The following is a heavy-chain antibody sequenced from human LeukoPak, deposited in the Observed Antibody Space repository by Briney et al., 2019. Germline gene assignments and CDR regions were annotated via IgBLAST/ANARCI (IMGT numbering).Heavy chain of an antibody. Sequence: PQASVKVSCKASGYTFTGYYIHWVRQAQGQGLEWMGLISPSSGATNYAQKFQGRVTVTRDTSINTAYMELYSLSSDDTAVYYCGRVAYCGGGCYYYFDYWGQGTLVTVSS. J-gene: IGHJ4*02. V-gene: IGHV1-2*02. CDR1: GYTFTGYY. CDR3: GRVAYCGGGCYYYFDY. CDR2: ISPSSGAT. D-gene: IGHD2-21*02.